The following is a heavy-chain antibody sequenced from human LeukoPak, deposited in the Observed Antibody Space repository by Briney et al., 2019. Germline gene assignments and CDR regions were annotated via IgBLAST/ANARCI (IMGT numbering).Heavy chain of an antibody. CDR3: ARDLNHYYYGSGSYYIGGLFDP. CDR1: GFTFSSYW. CDR2: IKQDGSEK. D-gene: IGHD3-10*01. J-gene: IGHJ5*02. Sequence: GGSLRLSCAASGFTFSSYWMSWVRQAPGKGLEWVANIKQDGSEKYYVDSVKGRFTISRDNAKNSLYLQMNSLRAEDTAVYYCARDLNHYYYGSGSYYIGGLFDPWGQGTLVTVSS. V-gene: IGHV3-7*01.